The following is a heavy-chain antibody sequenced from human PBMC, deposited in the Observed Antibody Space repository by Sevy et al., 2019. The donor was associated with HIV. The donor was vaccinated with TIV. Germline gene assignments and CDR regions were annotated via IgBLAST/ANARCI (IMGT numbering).Heavy chain of an antibody. CDR2: ISGSGGST. V-gene: IGHV3-23*01. D-gene: IGHD3-9*01. CDR3: ARDVTDWVSGYLHYYCMDV. Sequence: GGSLRLSCAACGSTCSSYAMSWVRQAPGKGLEWFSAISGSGGSTYYADSVKGRFTISRDNSKKTLYQQMNSLGAEDTDEYDCARDVTDWVSGYLHYYCMDVWGKGTTVTVSS. CDR1: GSTCSSYA. J-gene: IGHJ6*03.